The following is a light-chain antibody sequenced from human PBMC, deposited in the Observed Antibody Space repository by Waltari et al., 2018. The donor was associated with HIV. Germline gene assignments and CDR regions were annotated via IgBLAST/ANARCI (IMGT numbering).Light chain of an antibody. J-gene: IGLJ3*02. V-gene: IGLV8-61*01. CDR2: KTI. CDR3: VLFVGGDIWV. CDR1: SGSVSTSHS. Sequence: QTVVTQEPSLSVSPGGTVTLTCGLSSGSVSTSHSPSWYQQTPGQAPRALIYKTIMRSSGVPHRFSGSILGNKAALTITGAQAVDESDYYCVLFVGGDIWVFGGGTRLTVL.